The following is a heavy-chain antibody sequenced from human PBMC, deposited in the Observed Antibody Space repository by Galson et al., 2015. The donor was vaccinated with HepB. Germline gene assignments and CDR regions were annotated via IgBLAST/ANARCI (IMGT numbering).Heavy chain of an antibody. CDR3: VRDYYDSSGLYYYGLDV. Sequence: SLRLSCAASGFTFRSYDMHWVRQATGKGLEWVSGITTAGDTYYPGSVKGRFTFSRDNAKSSLYLQMNSLRAGDTAVYYCVRDYYDSSGLYYYGLDVWGQGTTVTVSS. V-gene: IGHV3-13*01. J-gene: IGHJ6*02. D-gene: IGHD3-22*01. CDR2: ITTAGDT. CDR1: GFTFRSYD.